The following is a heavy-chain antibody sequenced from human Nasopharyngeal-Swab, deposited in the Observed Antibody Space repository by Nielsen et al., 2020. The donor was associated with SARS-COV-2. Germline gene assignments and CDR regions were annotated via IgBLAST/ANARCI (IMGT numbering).Heavy chain of an antibody. CDR2: INWNGGST. Sequence: GESLKLSCAASGFTFDDYGLNWVLQAQVQGPEWVAGINWNGGSTIFADSVKGRFTISRDNAKNSLYLQVNSLRAEDTALYFCARDGLIEHSDGSGYSAYYFDYWGQGVLVTVSS. D-gene: IGHD3-22*01. V-gene: IGHV3-20*04. CDR3: ARDGLIEHSDGSGYSAYYFDY. CDR1: GFTFDDYG. J-gene: IGHJ4*02.